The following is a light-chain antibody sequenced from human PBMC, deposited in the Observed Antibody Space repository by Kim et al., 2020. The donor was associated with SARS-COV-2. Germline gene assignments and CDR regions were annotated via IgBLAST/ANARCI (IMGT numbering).Light chain of an antibody. CDR3: QQSYKSPWT. CDR2: AAS. V-gene: IGKV1-39*01. J-gene: IGKJ1*01. Sequence: DIQMTQSPSSLSASVGDRVTITCRASQNINFFLNWYQHKPGQAPRLLIYAASSLQTRVPTRFIGGGSGTEFTLTIRNLQPEDSATYICQQSYKSPWTFGQGTKLEI. CDR1: QNINFF.